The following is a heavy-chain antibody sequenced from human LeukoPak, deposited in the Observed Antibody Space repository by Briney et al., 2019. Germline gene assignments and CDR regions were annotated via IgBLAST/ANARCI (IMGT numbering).Heavy chain of an antibody. CDR2: IYPGDSDT. Sequence: GESLKISCKGSGYSFDSYWIGWVRQMPGKGLEWMGIIYPGDSDTRYSPSFQGQVTISADKSISTAYLQWSSPKASDTAMYYCARTEELADFDFWGQGTLVTVSS. J-gene: IGHJ4*02. CDR3: ARTEELADFDF. D-gene: IGHD3-10*01. CDR1: GYSFDSYW. V-gene: IGHV5-51*01.